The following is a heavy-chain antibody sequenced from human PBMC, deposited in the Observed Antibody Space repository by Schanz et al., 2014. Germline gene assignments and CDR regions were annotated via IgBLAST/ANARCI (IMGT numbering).Heavy chain of an antibody. D-gene: IGHD5-12*01. Sequence: EVQVVESGGGFVQPGGSLRLSCAASGFTFYNYAMTWVRQAPGKGLEWVSAISSTGGSTYYADSVKGRFTISRDNSKNTLSLLVNSLRGEDTAVYFCARDGGRDGYNLAFDVWGQGTLVTVSS. V-gene: IGHV3-23*04. CDR3: ARDGGRDGYNLAFDV. CDR1: GFTFYNYA. CDR2: ISSTGGST. J-gene: IGHJ3*01.